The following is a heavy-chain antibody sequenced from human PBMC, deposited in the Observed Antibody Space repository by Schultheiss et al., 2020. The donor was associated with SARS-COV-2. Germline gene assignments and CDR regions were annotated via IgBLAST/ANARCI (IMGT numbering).Heavy chain of an antibody. CDR1: GGSFSGYY. V-gene: IGHV4-34*01. CDR3: AKELGHLWSHY. D-gene: IGHD5-18*01. CDR2: INHSGST. Sequence: SQTLSLTCAVYGGSFSGYYWSWIRQPPGKGLEWIGEINHSGSTNYNPSLKSRVTMSVDQSKNQFSLRLSSVTAADTAVYYCAKELGHLWSHYWGQGTLVTVSS. J-gene: IGHJ4*02.